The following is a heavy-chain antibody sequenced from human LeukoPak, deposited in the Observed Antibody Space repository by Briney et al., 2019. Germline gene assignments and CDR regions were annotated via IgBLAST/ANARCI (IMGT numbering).Heavy chain of an antibody. CDR2: ISSSSSYI. CDR3: ARDGLPSGWYERNWFDP. V-gene: IGHV3-21*01. J-gene: IGHJ5*02. Sequence: PGGSLRLSCAASGFTFSSYSMNWVRQAPGKGLEWVSSISSSSSYIYYADSVKGRSTISRDNAKNSLYLQMNSLRAEDTAVYYCARDGLPSGWYERNWFDPWGQGTLVTVSS. CDR1: GFTFSSYS. D-gene: IGHD6-19*01.